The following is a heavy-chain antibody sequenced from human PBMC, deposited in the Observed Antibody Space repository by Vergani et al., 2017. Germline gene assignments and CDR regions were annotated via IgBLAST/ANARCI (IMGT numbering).Heavy chain of an antibody. D-gene: IGHD6-19*01. CDR2: INHSGST. CDR3: ARIGGSGWVFDY. V-gene: IGHV4-34*01. CDR1: GGSFSGYY. J-gene: IGHJ4*02. Sequence: QVQLQQWGAGLLKPSETLSLTCAVYGGSFSGYYWSWIRQPPGKGLEWIGEINHSGSTNYNPSLKSRVTISVDTSKNQFSLKLSSVTAADTAVYYCARIGGSGWVFDYWGQGTLVTVSS.